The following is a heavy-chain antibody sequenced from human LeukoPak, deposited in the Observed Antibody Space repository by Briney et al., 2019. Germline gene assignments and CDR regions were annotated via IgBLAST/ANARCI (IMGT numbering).Heavy chain of an antibody. Sequence: PSQTLSLTCTVSGGSISSGGFYWSWIRQPPGKGLEWLGYIYYSGTTYYNPSLKSRVTFSVDTSKNQFSLKLNPVTAADTALYYCARGTTDGYSYGRFDYWGQGTLVTVSS. V-gene: IGHV4-31*03. CDR1: GGSISSGGFY. D-gene: IGHD5-18*01. CDR3: ARGTTDGYSYGRFDY. CDR2: IYYSGTT. J-gene: IGHJ4*02.